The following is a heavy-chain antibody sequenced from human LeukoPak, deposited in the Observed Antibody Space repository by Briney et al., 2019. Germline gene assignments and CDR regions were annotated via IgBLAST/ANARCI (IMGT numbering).Heavy chain of an antibody. CDR2: ISAYNGNT. D-gene: IGHD2-15*01. CDR3: ARDPLEDEGWTEGNYYYYGMDV. V-gene: IGHV1-18*01. J-gene: IGHJ6*02. CDR1: GYTFTSYG. Sequence: ASVKVSCKASGYTFTSYGISWVRQAPGQGLEWMGWISAYNGNTNYAQKLQGRVTMTTDTSTSTAYMELRSLRSDDTAVYYCARDPLEDEGWTEGNYYYYGMDVWGQGTTVTVSS.